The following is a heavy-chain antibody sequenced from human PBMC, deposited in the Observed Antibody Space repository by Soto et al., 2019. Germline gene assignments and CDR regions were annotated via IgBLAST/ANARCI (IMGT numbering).Heavy chain of an antibody. J-gene: IGHJ5*02. Sequence: GGSLRLSCAASGFTFSSYGMHWVRQAPGKGLEWVAVISYDGSNKYYADSVKGRFTISRDNSKNTLYLQMNSLRAEDTAVYYCAKESWFGENNWFDPWGQGTLVTVSS. CDR2: ISYDGSNK. V-gene: IGHV3-30*18. CDR1: GFTFSSYG. CDR3: AKESWFGENNWFDP. D-gene: IGHD3-10*01.